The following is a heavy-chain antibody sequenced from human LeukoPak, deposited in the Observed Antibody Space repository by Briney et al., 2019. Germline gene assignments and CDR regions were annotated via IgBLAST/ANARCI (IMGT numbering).Heavy chain of an antibody. CDR1: GDSLSTYY. CDR3: ARHEVHSYAGGMDV. Sequence: SSETLSLTCSVSGDSLSTYYWSWIRQSPGRGLEWIGYVYHNGQARYNPSLQSRATLSVDTSKNQFSLKLRSVTAADTAVYYCARHEVHSYAGGMDVWGQGTTVTVSS. CDR2: VYHNGQA. V-gene: IGHV4-59*08. J-gene: IGHJ6*02. D-gene: IGHD5-18*01.